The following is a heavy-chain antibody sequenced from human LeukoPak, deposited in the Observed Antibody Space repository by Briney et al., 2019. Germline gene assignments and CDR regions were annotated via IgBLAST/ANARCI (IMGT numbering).Heavy chain of an antibody. CDR1: GLSVSNKY. D-gene: IGHD3-3*01. Sequence: GGSLRLSCAASGLSVSNKYMIWVRQAPGEGLEWVAVMYTGGNTDYVDSVKGRFTISRDNSKNTLYLQVNSLRAEDTGVYYCARGPYDFWSGSIVTGWFDPWGQGTLVTVSS. CDR3: ARGPYDFWSGSIVTGWFDP. CDR2: MYTGGNT. V-gene: IGHV3-53*01. J-gene: IGHJ5*02.